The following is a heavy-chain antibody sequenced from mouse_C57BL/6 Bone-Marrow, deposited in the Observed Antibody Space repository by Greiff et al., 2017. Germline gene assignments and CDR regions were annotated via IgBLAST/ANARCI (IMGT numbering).Heavy chain of an antibody. V-gene: IGHV1-55*01. J-gene: IGHJ2*01. D-gene: IGHD3-3*01. CDR3: AREGLYYFDY. Sequence: QVQLKQPGAELVKPGASVKMSCKASGYTFTSYWITWVKQRPGQGLEWIGDIYPGSGSTNYNEKFKSKATLTVDTSASTAYMQRSSLTSEDSAVYYCAREGLYYFDYWGQGTTLTVSA. CDR2: IYPGSGST. CDR1: GYTFTSYW.